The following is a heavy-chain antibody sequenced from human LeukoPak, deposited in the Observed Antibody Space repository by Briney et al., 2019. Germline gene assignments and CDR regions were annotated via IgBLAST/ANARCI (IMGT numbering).Heavy chain of an antibody. CDR2: ISGSGGST. CDR1: GFTFSSYA. V-gene: IGHV3-23*01. D-gene: IGHD2-8*02. J-gene: IGHJ4*02. CDR3: AKGGCTGGVCYYFDYFDY. Sequence: PGGSLRLSCAAYGFTFSSYAISWVRQAPGKGLEWVSAISGSGGSTYYADPVRGRFTISRDNSKNTLYLQMNRLRAEDTAVYYCAKGGCTGGVCYYFDYFDYWGQGTLVTVSS.